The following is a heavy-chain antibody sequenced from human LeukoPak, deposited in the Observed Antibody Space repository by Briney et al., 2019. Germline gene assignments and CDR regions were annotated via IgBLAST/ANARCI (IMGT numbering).Heavy chain of an antibody. D-gene: IGHD3-9*01. Sequence: ASVKVSCKASGYTFTGYYMHWVRQAPGQGLEWMGWINPNSGGTNYAQKFQGRVTMTRDTSISTAYMELSRLRSDDTAVYYCARGADILTGYFPPHYWGQGTLVTVSS. CDR1: GYTFTGYY. CDR2: INPNSGGT. J-gene: IGHJ4*02. V-gene: IGHV1-2*02. CDR3: ARGADILTGYFPPHY.